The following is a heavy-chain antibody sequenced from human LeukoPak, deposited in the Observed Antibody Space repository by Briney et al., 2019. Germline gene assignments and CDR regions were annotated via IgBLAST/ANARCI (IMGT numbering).Heavy chain of an antibody. Sequence: SVKVSCTASGGTFSSYAISWVRQAPGQGLEWMGGIIPIFGTANYAQKFQGRVTITADESTSTAYMELSSLRSEDTAVYYCARDRNYYDSSGYWRYFDYWGQGTLVTVSS. CDR1: GGTFSSYA. J-gene: IGHJ4*02. V-gene: IGHV1-69*01. D-gene: IGHD3-22*01. CDR3: ARDRNYYDSSGYWRYFDY. CDR2: IIPIFGTA.